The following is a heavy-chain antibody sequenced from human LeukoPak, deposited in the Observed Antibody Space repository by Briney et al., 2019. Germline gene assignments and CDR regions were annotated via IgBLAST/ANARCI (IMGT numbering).Heavy chain of an antibody. CDR1: GFTFSSYG. CDR3: AKDLRDSGSYPYFDH. V-gene: IGHV3-30*18. J-gene: IGHJ4*02. CDR2: ISYDGSNK. Sequence: GGSLRLSCAASGFTFSSYGMHWVRQAPGKGLEWVAVISYDGSNKYYADSVKGRFTISRDNSKNTLYLQMNSLRAEDTAVYYCAKDLRDSGSYPYFDHWGQGTLVTVSS. D-gene: IGHD1-26*01.